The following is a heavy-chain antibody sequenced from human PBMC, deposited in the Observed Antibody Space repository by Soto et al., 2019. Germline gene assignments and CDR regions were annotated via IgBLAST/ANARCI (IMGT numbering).Heavy chain of an antibody. CDR2: ISGSGGST. CDR1: GFTFSSYA. Sequence: EVQLLESGGGLVQPGGSLRLSCAASGFTFSSYAMSWVRQAPGKGLAWVSAISGSGGSTYYADSVKGRFTMSRDNSKNTLDLQMNSLRAEDTAGYYCAKGGVVLAAELDYWGQGTLVTVSS. D-gene: IGHD2-15*01. J-gene: IGHJ4*02. V-gene: IGHV3-23*01. CDR3: AKGGVVLAAELDY.